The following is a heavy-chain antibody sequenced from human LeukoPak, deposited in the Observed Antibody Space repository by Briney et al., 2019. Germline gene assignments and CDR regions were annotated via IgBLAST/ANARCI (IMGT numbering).Heavy chain of an antibody. D-gene: IGHD1/OR15-1a*01. CDR3: ARVNTPEATFDY. Sequence: PSETLSLTCTVSGYSISSTYYGAWIRPPPGKGLEWIATISHSGNTYYTPSLESRLTISLDTSKNHFSLRLSSVTAADTAVYYCARVNTPEATFDYWGLGTLVAVSS. J-gene: IGHJ4*02. CDR1: GYSISSTYY. V-gene: IGHV4-38-2*02. CDR2: ISHSGNT.